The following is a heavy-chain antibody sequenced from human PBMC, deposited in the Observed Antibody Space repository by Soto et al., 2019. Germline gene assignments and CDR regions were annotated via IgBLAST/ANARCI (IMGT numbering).Heavy chain of an antibody. V-gene: IGHV3-7*01. CDR1: GFTFSNYW. D-gene: IGHD2-15*01. Sequence: EVQLAESGGGLVQPGGSLRLSCVPSGFTFSNYWMSWVRQAPGKGLEWVATIKEDGSDKYYVDSVKGRFTVSRDNAKNSLYVQMNSLTAEDTAVYYCAGVLGFCSGGTCYPVFAYWGGGTLVTVSS. CDR2: IKEDGSDK. CDR3: AGVLGFCSGGTCYPVFAY. J-gene: IGHJ4*02.